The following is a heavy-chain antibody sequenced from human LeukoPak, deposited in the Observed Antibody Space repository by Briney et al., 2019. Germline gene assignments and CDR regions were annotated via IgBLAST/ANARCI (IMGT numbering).Heavy chain of an antibody. CDR2: IYYSGST. CDR3: ARSITSSWYGDFQH. V-gene: IGHV4-59*01. J-gene: IGHJ1*01. D-gene: IGHD6-13*01. Sequence: SETLSLTCTVSGGSISSYYWGWIRQPPGKGLEWIGYIYYSGSTNYNPSLKSRVTISVDTSKNQFSLKLSSVTAADTAVYYCARSITSSWYGDFQHWGQGTLVTVSS. CDR1: GGSISSYY.